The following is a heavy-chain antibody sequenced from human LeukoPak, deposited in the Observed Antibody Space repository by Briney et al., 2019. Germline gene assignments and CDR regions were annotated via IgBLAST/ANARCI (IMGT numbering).Heavy chain of an antibody. Sequence: SETLSLTCTVSGGSISSYYWSWIRQPPGKGLEWIGYIYYSGSTNYNPSLKSRVTISVDTSKNQFSLKLSSVTAADTAVYYCARDGYNTRWFDPWGQGTLVTVSS. J-gene: IGHJ5*02. CDR1: GGSISSYY. D-gene: IGHD5-24*01. CDR2: IYYSGST. CDR3: ARDGYNTRWFDP. V-gene: IGHV4-59*01.